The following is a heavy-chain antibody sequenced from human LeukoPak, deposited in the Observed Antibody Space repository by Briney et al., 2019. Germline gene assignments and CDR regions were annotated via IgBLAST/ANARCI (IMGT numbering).Heavy chain of an antibody. Sequence: PGGSLRLSCTGSGFIFGDYAMNWVRQAPGKGLEWVGVIRSKAYGGTADYAAPVKGRFTISRDDSKNTLYLQMNSLKTEDTAVYYCTTDSATVTTYYFDYWGQGTLVTVSS. CDR2: IRSKAYGGTA. J-gene: IGHJ4*02. CDR3: TTDSATVTTYYFDY. CDR1: GFIFGDYA. D-gene: IGHD4-17*01. V-gene: IGHV3-49*04.